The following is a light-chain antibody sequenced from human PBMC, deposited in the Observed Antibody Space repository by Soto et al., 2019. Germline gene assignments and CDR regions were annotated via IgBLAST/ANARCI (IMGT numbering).Light chain of an antibody. CDR1: TSDIGGYDY. CDR2: EVN. CDR3: SSHGGNSPYV. Sequence: QSALTQPPSASGSPGQSVAISCTGTTSDIGGYDYVSWYQQHPGKAPKLMIYEVNKRPSGVPDPFSGSKSGNTASLTVSGLQAEDEADYYCSSHGGNSPYVFGTGTKLTVL. J-gene: IGLJ1*01. V-gene: IGLV2-8*01.